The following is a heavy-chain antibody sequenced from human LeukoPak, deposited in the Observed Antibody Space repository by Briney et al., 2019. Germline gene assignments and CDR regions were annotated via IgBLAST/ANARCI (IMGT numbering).Heavy chain of an antibody. J-gene: IGHJ4*02. CDR2: ISGSGGST. CDR3: ARDIKGNTYSSSWYHY. D-gene: IGHD6-13*01. CDR1: GFTFSSYA. Sequence: GGSLRLSCAASGFTFSSYAMSWVRQAPGKGLEWVSAISGSGGSTYYADSVKGRFTISRDNSKNTLYLQMNGLRAEDTAVYYCARDIKGNTYSSSWYHYWGQGTLVTVSS. V-gene: IGHV3-23*01.